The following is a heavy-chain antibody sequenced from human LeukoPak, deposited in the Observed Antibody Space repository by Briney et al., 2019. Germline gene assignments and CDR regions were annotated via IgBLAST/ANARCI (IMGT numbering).Heavy chain of an antibody. Sequence: GGSLRLSCAASGFTFSSYNMNWVRQAPGKGLEWVSSISSSSSYIYYADSVKGRFTISRDNAKKSLYLQMNSLRAEDTALYYCARDLLGYNNHYMDVWGKGTTVTVSS. J-gene: IGHJ6*03. CDR1: GFTFSSYN. V-gene: IGHV3-21*01. CDR2: ISSSSSYI. CDR3: ARDLLGYNNHYMDV. D-gene: IGHD3-9*01.